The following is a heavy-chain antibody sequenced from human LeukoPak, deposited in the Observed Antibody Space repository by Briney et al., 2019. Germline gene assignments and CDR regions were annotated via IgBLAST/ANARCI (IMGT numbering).Heavy chain of an antibody. CDR2: IYYSGST. D-gene: IGHD6-13*01. J-gene: IGHJ5*02. V-gene: IGHV4-59*08. CDR1: GGSFSGYY. Sequence: PSETLSLTCAVYGGSFSGYYWSWIRQPPGKGLERIGYIYYSGSTNYNPSHKSRVTISVDTSTNQFSLKLSSVTAADTAVYYCVRLANSSSWYLGWFDPWGQGTLVTVSS. CDR3: VRLANSSSWYLGWFDP.